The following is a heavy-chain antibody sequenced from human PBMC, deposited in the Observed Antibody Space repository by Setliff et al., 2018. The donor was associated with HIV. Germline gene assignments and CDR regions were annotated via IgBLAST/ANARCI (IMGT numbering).Heavy chain of an antibody. D-gene: IGHD1-7*01. V-gene: IGHV4-34*01. Sequence: KSSETLSLTCAVYGGSFSGYYWSWIRQPPGKGLEWIGEINHSGSTNYNPSLKSRVTISVDTSKNQFSLKLSSVTAADTAVYYCARVRRTGTTVRFDPWGQGTLVTVTS. CDR3: ARVRRTGTTVRFDP. CDR2: INHSGST. CDR1: GGSFSGYY. J-gene: IGHJ5*02.